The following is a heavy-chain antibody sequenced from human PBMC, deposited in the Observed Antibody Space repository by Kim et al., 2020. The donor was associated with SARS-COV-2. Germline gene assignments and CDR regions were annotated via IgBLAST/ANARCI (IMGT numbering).Heavy chain of an antibody. D-gene: IGHD4-17*01. V-gene: IGHV4-4*07. CDR2: IYTSGST. CDR1: GGSISSYY. CDR3: ARDKSPYDYGDYETYFDY. J-gene: IGHJ4*02. Sequence: SETLSLTCTVSGGSISSYYWSWIRQPAGKGLEWIGRIYTSGSTNYNPSLKSRVTMSVDTSKNQFSLKLSSVTAADTAVYYCARDKSPYDYGDYETYFDYWGQGTLVTVSS.